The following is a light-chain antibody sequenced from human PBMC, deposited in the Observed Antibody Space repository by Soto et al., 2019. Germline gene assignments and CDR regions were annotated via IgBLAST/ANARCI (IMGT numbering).Light chain of an antibody. CDR3: SSYTISSTWV. J-gene: IGLJ3*02. Sequence: QSVLTQPASVSGSPRQSITISCTGTSSDVGGYNYVSWYQQYPGKAPKLMIYEVSNRPSGVSNRFSGSKSGNTASLTISGLQAEDEAGYYCSSYTISSTWVFGGGTKLTVL. CDR1: SSDVGGYNY. V-gene: IGLV2-14*01. CDR2: EVS.